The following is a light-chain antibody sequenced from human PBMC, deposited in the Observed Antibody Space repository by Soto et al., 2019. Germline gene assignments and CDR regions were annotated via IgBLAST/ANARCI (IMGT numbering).Light chain of an antibody. V-gene: IGKV1-39*01. CDR3: QQSYSTPFT. CDR1: QSISSY. Sequence: DIQMTQSPSSLSASVGDRVTITCRASQSISSYLNWYQQKPGKAPKLLIYAASSLQSGVPSRFSGSGSGTDFTLTISSLQPEYFATYYCQQSYSTPFTFVPGTKVDIK. CDR2: AAS. J-gene: IGKJ3*01.